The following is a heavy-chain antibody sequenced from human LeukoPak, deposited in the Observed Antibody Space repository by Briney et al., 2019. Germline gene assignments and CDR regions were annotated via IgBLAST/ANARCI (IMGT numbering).Heavy chain of an antibody. D-gene: IGHD1-26*01. CDR2: MSPNSGDT. V-gene: IGHV1-8*01. CDR3: ARDREYSGSPGFDY. Sequence: ASVKVSCKASGYTFTSYDFNWVRQATGQRPEWMGWMSPNSGDTGYAQKFQGRVTMTRNTSISTAYMELSSLRSDDTAVYYCARDREYSGSPGFDYWGQGTLVTVSS. J-gene: IGHJ4*02. CDR1: GYTFTSYD.